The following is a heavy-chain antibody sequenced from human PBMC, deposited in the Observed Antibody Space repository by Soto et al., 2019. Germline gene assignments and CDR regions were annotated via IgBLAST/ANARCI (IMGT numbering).Heavy chain of an antibody. CDR3: AIGYDSSGIYYDY. CDR2: IYSGGST. CDR1: GFTVSNNY. D-gene: IGHD3-22*01. J-gene: IGHJ4*02. V-gene: IGHV3-66*01. Sequence: GGSLRLSCAASGFTVSNNYMTWVRQAPGKGLEWVSVIYSGGSTYYADSVKGRFTLSRDNSKNTLYLQMNSLRAEDTAVYYCAIGYDSSGIYYDYWCQGTLVPVSS.